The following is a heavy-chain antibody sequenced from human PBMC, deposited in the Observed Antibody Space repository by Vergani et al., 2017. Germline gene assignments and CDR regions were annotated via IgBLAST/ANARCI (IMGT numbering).Heavy chain of an antibody. CDR3: ARNFLGRDIEVVPTAPFWLFDL. CDR1: GYTFTGYY. V-gene: IGHV1-2*02. D-gene: IGHD2-2*01. Sequence: QVQLVQSGAEVKKPGASVKVSCKASGYTFTGYYMHWVRQAPGQGLEWMGWINPNSGGTNYAQKFQGRVTMTRDTSISTAYMELSRLRSDDTAVYFCARNFLGRDIEVVPTAPFWLFDLWGRGTLVTVSS. J-gene: IGHJ2*01. CDR2: INPNSGGT.